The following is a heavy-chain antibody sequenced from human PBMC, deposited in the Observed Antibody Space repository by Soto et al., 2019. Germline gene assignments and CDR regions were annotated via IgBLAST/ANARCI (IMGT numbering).Heavy chain of an antibody. CDR3: ASWVKRGNVLRFLEWLGYGMDV. Sequence: QVQLVQSGAEVKKPGSSVKVSCKASGGTFSSYAISWVRQAPGQGLEWMGGIIPIFGTANYAQKFQGRVTITADESTSTAYIELSSRRSEDTAVYYCASWVKRGNVLRFLEWLGYGMDVWGQGTTVTVSS. D-gene: IGHD3-3*01. CDR1: GGTFSSYA. V-gene: IGHV1-69*01. J-gene: IGHJ6*02. CDR2: IIPIFGTA.